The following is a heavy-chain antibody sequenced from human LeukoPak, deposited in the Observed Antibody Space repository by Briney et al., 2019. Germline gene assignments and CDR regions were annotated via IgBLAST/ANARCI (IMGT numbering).Heavy chain of an antibody. D-gene: IGHD1-26*01. V-gene: IGHV3-21*01. CDR3: ARELTPGGSPGAFDI. CDR1: GFTFSTYT. J-gene: IGHJ3*02. CDR2: ISSSSTYI. Sequence: GGSLRLSCTASGFTFSTYTMNWVRQAPGKGLEWVSSISSSSTYISYADSVKGRFTISRDNAKNSLSLQMHSLRVEDTAVYYCARELTPGGSPGAFDIWGQGTMVSVSS.